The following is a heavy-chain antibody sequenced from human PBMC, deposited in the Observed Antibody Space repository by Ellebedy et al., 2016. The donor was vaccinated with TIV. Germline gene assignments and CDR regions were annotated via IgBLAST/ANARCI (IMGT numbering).Heavy chain of an antibody. CDR3: AKVNGRNLDNSGYYYRYFDL. J-gene: IGHJ2*01. D-gene: IGHD3-22*01. CDR1: GSTFDDYA. CDR2: ISWNSGSI. Sequence: PGGSLRLSCAASGSTFDDYAMHWVRQAPGKGLEWVSGISWNSGSIGYADSVKCRFTISRDNAKNSLYLQMNSLRAEDTALYYCAKVNGRNLDNSGYYYRYFDLWGRGTLVTVSS. V-gene: IGHV3-9*01.